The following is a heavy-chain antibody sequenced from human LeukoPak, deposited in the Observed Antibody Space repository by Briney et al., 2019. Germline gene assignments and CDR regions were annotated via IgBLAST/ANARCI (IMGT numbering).Heavy chain of an antibody. CDR2: IYYSGST. V-gene: IGHV4-59*01. CDR3: ARGGFYGDYPDY. Sequence: SENLSLTCTVSGVSISSYYWSWIRQPPGKGLEWIGYIYYSGSTNYNPSLKSRVTISVDTSKNQFSLKMSSVTAADTAVYYCARGGFYGDYPDYWGQGTLVTVSS. D-gene: IGHD4-17*01. CDR1: GVSISSYY. J-gene: IGHJ4*02.